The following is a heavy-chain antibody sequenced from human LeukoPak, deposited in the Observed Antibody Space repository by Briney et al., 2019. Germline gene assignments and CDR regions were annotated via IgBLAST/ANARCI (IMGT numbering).Heavy chain of an antibody. D-gene: IGHD2-2*01. CDR3: ATQDIVVVPAAENHDAFDI. CDR2: IYYSGST. V-gene: IGHV4-39*01. Sequence: SETLSLTCTVSGGSISSSRYYWGWIRQPPGKGLEWIGSIYYSGSTYYNPSLKSRVTISVDTSKNQFSLKLSSVTAADTAVYYCATQDIVVVPAAENHDAFDIWGQGTMVTVSS. CDR1: GGSISSSRYY. J-gene: IGHJ3*02.